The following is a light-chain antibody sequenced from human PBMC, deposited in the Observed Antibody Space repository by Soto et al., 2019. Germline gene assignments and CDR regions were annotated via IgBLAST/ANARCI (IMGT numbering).Light chain of an antibody. CDR3: QTWGTGTVV. V-gene: IGLV4-69*01. CDR1: SGHSSYA. Sequence: QPVLTQSPSASASLGASVKLTCTLSSGHSSYAIAWHQQQPEKGPRYLMKLNSDGSHSKGDGIPDRFSGSSSGAERYLTISSLQSADEADYYCQTWGTGTVVFGGGTKLTVL. CDR2: LNSDGSH. J-gene: IGLJ2*01.